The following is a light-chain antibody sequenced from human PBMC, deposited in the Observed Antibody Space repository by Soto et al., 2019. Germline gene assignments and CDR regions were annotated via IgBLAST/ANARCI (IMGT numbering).Light chain of an antibody. V-gene: IGKV3-20*01. J-gene: IGKJ2*01. CDR1: QSVSSSY. CDR2: GAS. CDR3: QQYGSSPMYT. Sequence: EIVLTQSPGTLSLSPGERATLSCRASQSVSSSYLAWYQQKPGQAPRRLIYGASSRATGIPDRFSGSGSGTDFTLTISRLEPEDFAVDYCQQYGSSPMYTLGQGTKLEIK.